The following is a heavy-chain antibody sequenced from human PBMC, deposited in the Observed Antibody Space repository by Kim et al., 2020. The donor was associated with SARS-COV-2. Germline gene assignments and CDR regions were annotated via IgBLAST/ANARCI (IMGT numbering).Heavy chain of an antibody. J-gene: IGHJ3*01. CDR2: IWYDGRNK. D-gene: IGHD4-17*01. CDR3: ARDSSIIDGDRPHDAFDV. V-gene: IGHV3-33*01. Sequence: GGSLRLSCAASGFTFSSYGMHWVRQAPGKGLEWVAVIWYDGRNKYYADSVKGRFTISRDNSKNTLYLQMNSLRVEDTAVYYCARDSSIIDGDRPHDAFDVWGQGTMVTVSS. CDR1: GFTFSSYG.